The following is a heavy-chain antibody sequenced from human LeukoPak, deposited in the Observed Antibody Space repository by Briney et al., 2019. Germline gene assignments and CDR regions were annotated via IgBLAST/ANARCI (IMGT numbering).Heavy chain of an antibody. Sequence: GGSLRLSCAASGFTFDDYAMHWVRQAPGKGLEWVSGIAWNTGNTGYADSVKGRFTISRDNAENSLYLQMNSLRAEDTAVYYCARVGPPSGSYFFDYWGQGTLVTVSS. CDR2: IAWNTGNT. J-gene: IGHJ4*02. CDR3: ARVGPPSGSYFFDY. V-gene: IGHV3-9*01. CDR1: GFTFDDYA. D-gene: IGHD1-26*01.